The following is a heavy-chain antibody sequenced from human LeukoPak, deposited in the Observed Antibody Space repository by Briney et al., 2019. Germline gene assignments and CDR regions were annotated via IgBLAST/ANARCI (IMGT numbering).Heavy chain of an antibody. J-gene: IGHJ4*02. CDR3: ARAAWFGEQAAPLFDY. Sequence: SETLSLTCAVYGDSFSGYHWSWIRQSPGMGLEWIGEVDHSGSTKYNPSLKSRVTISVDTSKNQFSLKLSSVTAVDTAVYYCARAAWFGEQAAPLFDYWGQGTLVTVSS. CDR1: GDSFSGYH. D-gene: IGHD3-10*01. CDR2: VDHSGST. V-gene: IGHV4-34*01.